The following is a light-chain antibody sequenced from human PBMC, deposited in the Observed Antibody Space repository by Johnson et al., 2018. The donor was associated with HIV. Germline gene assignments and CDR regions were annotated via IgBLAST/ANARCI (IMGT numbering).Light chain of an antibody. CDR1: SSNIGNNY. J-gene: IGLJ1*01. CDR2: DNN. V-gene: IGLV1-51*01. Sequence: QSVLTQPPSVSAAPGQKVTISCSGSSSNIGNNYVSWYQQLPGTAPKLLIYDNNKRPSGIPDRFSGSKSGTSATLGITGLQTGDEADYYCGTWDASLSVNVFGPGTKVPVL. CDR3: GTWDASLSVNV.